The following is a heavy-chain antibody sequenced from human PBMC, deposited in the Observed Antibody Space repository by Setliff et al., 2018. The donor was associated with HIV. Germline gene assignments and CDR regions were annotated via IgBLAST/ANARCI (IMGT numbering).Heavy chain of an antibody. Sequence: ASVKVSCKASGFTFTGYYIHWVRQAPGQGLEWMGWITPNSGGTNYAQKFQGRVTVTRDTSINTVYMEVSSLRSDDTAVYYCSRDVGVPGRGNALDYWGQGTQVTVSS. CDR3: SRDVGVPGRGNALDY. J-gene: IGHJ4*02. D-gene: IGHD1-26*01. CDR1: GFTFTGYY. CDR2: ITPNSGGT. V-gene: IGHV1-2*02.